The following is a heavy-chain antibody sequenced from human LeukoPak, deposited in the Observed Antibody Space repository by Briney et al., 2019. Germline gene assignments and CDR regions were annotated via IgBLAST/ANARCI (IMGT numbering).Heavy chain of an antibody. V-gene: IGHV3-7*01. Sequence: PGGSLRLSCEASGFTFSSYWMSWVRQAPGKGLEWVANIKTDGSEKYYVDSVKGRFTISRDNAKNSLYLQMNSLRAEDTAVYYCAREGSGYYSDFDYWGQGTLVTVSS. CDR3: AREGSGYYSDFDY. CDR1: GFTFSSYW. CDR2: IKTDGSEK. J-gene: IGHJ4*02. D-gene: IGHD3-22*01.